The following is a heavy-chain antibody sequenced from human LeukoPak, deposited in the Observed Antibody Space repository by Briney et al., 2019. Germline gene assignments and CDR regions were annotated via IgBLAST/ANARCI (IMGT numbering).Heavy chain of an antibody. CDR1: GGSISSRSYY. V-gene: IGHV4-39*01. Sequence: SDTLSLTCTVSGGSISSRSYYWRWIRQPPGKGLERIGSIYYRGRTYYNPSLKSRVTISVDTSKIQFSLKLSSVTAADTAVYYCARQPRDCSSTSCYGDWFDPWGQGTLVTVSS. D-gene: IGHD2-2*01. CDR2: IYYRGRT. CDR3: ARQPRDCSSTSCYGDWFDP. J-gene: IGHJ5*02.